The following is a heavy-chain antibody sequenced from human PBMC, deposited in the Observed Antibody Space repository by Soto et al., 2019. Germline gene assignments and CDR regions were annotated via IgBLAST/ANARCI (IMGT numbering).Heavy chain of an antibody. CDR1: GFTFSTYG. J-gene: IGHJ4*02. Sequence: QVQLVESGGGVVQPGRSLRLSCAASGFTFSTYGMHWVRQAPGKGLEWVAVISNDGSNKNYADSVKGRFTISRDNSKNTLYLQMNSLRVEDTAVYYCAKDGEGGYGAYGYYFDYWGQGTLVTVSS. CDR3: AKDGEGGYGAYGYYFDY. D-gene: IGHD4-17*01. CDR2: ISNDGSNK. V-gene: IGHV3-30*18.